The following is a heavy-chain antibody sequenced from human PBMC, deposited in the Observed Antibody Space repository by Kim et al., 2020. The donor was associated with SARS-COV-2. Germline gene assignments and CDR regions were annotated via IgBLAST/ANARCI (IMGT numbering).Heavy chain of an antibody. Sequence: GGSLRLSCGASGFTFSTYWMSWVRQAPGKGLEWVANIKQDGSETYYVDSVTGRFTISRDNAKNSLYLQMNSLRAEDTAAYYCARVYKTPMLSGPFDYWG. CDR2: IKQDGSET. V-gene: IGHV3-7*03. CDR1: GFTFSTYW. J-gene: IGHJ4*01. D-gene: IGHD1-1*01. CDR3: ARVYKTPMLSGPFDY.